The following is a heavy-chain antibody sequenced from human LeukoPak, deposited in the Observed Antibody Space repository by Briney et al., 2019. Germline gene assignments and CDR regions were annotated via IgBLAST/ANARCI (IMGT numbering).Heavy chain of an antibody. J-gene: IGHJ4*02. CDR3: AKLDGSGAGSSRPPIDY. CDR1: GFAFTTYA. D-gene: IGHD3-10*01. V-gene: IGHV3-23*01. CDR2: ISGSGDTT. Sequence: GRSLRLSRAASGFAFTTYAMSWVRQAPGKGLEWVSGISGSGDTTYYADSVKGRFTISRDNSKNMLYLQIKSLGAEDTAIYYCAKLDGSGAGSSRPPIDYWGQGSLVTVSS.